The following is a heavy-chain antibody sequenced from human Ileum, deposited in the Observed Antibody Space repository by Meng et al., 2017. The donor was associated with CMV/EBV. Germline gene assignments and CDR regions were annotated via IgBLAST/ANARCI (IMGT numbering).Heavy chain of an antibody. V-gene: IGHV4-39*07. CDR2: IHSGGGT. Sequence: RQLTESGPGRVKSSEPLSLTCTVSRGSISSSDYYWGWVRQPPGKGLEWIASIHSGGGTYYNPSLKSRVTISVDTSENQFSLRLTSVTAADTAVYYCARDYGSGSYRHYFDYWGQGTLVTVSS. J-gene: IGHJ4*02. CDR1: RGSISSSDYY. CDR3: ARDYGSGSYRHYFDY. D-gene: IGHD3-10*01.